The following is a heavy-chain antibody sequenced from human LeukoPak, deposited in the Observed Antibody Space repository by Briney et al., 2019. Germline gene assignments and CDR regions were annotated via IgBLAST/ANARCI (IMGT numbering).Heavy chain of an antibody. CDR2: ISAYNGNT. CDR3: ARDPKFYYYYYGMDV. V-gene: IGHV1-18*01. Sequence: AAVKVSCKASGYTFTSYGISWVRQAPGQGLEWMGWISAYNGNTNFAQKLQGRVTMTTDTSTSTAYMELRSLRSDDTAVYYCARDPKFYYYYYGMDVWGQGTTVTVSS. J-gene: IGHJ6*02. CDR1: GYTFTSYG.